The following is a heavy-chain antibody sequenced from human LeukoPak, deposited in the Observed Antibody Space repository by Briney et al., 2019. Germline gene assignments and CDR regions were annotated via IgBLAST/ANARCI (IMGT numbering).Heavy chain of an antibody. J-gene: IGHJ4*02. V-gene: IGHV4-61*02. CDR2: IYTSGST. Sequence: PSETLSLTCTVSGGSISSGSYYWSWIRQPAGKGLEWIGRIYTSGSTNYNPSLKSRVTMSVDTSKNQFSLKLSSVTAADTAVYYCARDTIAAAGDWGQGTLVTVSS. D-gene: IGHD6-13*01. CDR1: GGSISSGSYY. CDR3: ARDTIAAAGD.